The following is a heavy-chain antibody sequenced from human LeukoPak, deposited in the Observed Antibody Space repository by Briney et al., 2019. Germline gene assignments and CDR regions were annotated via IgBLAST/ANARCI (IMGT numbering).Heavy chain of an antibody. D-gene: IGHD3-16*01. J-gene: IGHJ6*03. CDR1: GFTFSSYS. CDR3: ARDPALRGITALPAYYYYYMDV. V-gene: IGHV3-48*04. Sequence: GGSLRLSCAASGFTFSSYSMNWVRQAPGKGLEWVSYISSSSSTIYYADSVKGRFTISRDNAKNSLYLQMNSLRAEDTAVYYCARDPALRGITALPAYYYYYMDVWGKGTTVTVSS. CDR2: ISSSSSTI.